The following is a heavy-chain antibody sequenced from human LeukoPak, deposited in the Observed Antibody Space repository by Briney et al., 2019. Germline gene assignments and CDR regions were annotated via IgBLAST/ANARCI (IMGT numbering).Heavy chain of an antibody. D-gene: IGHD3-22*01. CDR2: IIPIFGTA. CDR1: GYTFTSYD. V-gene: IGHV1-69*05. Sequence: SVKVSCKASGYTFTSYDINWVRQAPGQGLEWMGGIIPIFGTANHAQKFQGRVTITTDESTSTAYMELSSLRSEDTAVYYCARARSPSSGYLLRDHNWFDPWGQGTLVTVSS. CDR3: ARARSPSSGYLLRDHNWFDP. J-gene: IGHJ5*02.